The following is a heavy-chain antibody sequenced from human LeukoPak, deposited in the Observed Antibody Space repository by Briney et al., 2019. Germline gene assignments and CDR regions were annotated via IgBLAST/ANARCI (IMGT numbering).Heavy chain of an antibody. Sequence: PGVSLRLYCAASAFTCYTYWMTWVRQAPGKGLEGVTSINEDGSEKEYVVSVKGRFTIYRDNTNDYLYLHMNSLRAEGTAVYDCARLPRSGFFVDWGQGALLTVSS. V-gene: IGHV3-7*01. J-gene: IGHJ4*02. CDR1: AFTCYTYW. D-gene: IGHD3-22*01. CDR3: ARLPRSGFFVD. CDR2: INEDGSEK.